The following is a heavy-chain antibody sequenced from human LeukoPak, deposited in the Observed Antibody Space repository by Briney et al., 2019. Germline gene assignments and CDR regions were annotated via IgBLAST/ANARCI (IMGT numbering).Heavy chain of an antibody. V-gene: IGHV3-48*04. Sequence: GGSLRLSCAASGFTFSSYNMNWVRQAPGKGLEWVSYISSSSSIIYYAASVKGRFTISRDNAKNSLYLQMNSLRAEDTAVYYCAREGYSSHWYYFDYWGQGTLVTVSS. CDR3: AREGYSSHWYYFDY. J-gene: IGHJ4*02. CDR2: ISSSSSII. D-gene: IGHD6-13*01. CDR1: GFTFSSYN.